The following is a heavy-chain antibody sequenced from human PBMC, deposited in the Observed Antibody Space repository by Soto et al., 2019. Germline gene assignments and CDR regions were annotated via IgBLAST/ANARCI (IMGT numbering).Heavy chain of an antibody. J-gene: IGHJ3*02. V-gene: IGHV1-2*04. D-gene: IGHD2-2*02. CDR1: GYTFTGYY. Sequence: VKVSCKASGYTFTGYYMHWVRQAPGQGLEWMGWINPNSAGTNYAQKFQGWVTVTRDTSISTAYMELSRLRSDDTAVYYCARLYCSSTSCYRGAFDIWGQGTMVTVSS. CDR3: ARLYCSSTSCYRGAFDI. CDR2: INPNSAGT.